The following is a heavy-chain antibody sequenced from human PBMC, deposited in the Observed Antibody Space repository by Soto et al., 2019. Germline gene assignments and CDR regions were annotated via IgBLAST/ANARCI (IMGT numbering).Heavy chain of an antibody. Sequence: PGGSLRLSCAASGFTFSSYAMHWVRQAPGKGLEWVAVISYDGSNKYYADSVKGRFTISRDNSKNTLYLQMNSLRAEDTAVYYCARDWISSGWYGHFPYYYYYGMDVWGQGTTVTVSS. V-gene: IGHV3-30-3*01. CDR2: ISYDGSNK. CDR3: ARDWISSGWYGHFPYYYYYGMDV. J-gene: IGHJ6*02. CDR1: GFTFSSYA. D-gene: IGHD6-19*01.